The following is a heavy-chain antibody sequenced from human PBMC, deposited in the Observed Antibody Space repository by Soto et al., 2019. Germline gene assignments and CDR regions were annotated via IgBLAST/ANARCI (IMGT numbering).Heavy chain of an antibody. Sequence: GGSLRLSCAASGFTFSNAWMSWVRQAPGKGLEWVGRIKSKTDGGTTDYAAPVKGRFTISRDDSKNTLYLQMNSLKTEDTAVYYCTTEMLPIEYSSSCWGKGTTVTVSS. CDR2: IKSKTDGGTT. CDR1: GFTFSNAW. D-gene: IGHD6-6*01. CDR3: TTEMLPIEYSSSC. V-gene: IGHV3-15*01. J-gene: IGHJ6*04.